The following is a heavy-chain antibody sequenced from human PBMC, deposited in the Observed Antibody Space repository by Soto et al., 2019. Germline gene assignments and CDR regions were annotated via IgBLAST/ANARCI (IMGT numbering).Heavy chain of an antibody. V-gene: IGHV1-69*13. CDR2: IIPIFGTA. CDR3: ARISREIGDLDTAMVDY. J-gene: IGHJ4*02. D-gene: IGHD5-18*01. Sequence: GASVKVSCKASGGTFSSYAISWVRQAPGQGLEWMGGIIPIFGTANYAQKFQGRVTITADESTSTAYMELSSLRSEDTAVYYCARISREIGDLDTAMVDYWGQGTLVTDSS. CDR1: GGTFSSYA.